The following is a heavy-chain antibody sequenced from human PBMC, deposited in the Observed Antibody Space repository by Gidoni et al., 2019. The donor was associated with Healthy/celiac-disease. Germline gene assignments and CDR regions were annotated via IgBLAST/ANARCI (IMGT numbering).Heavy chain of an antibody. V-gene: IGHV3-33*01. CDR1: GFTFSSYG. Sequence: QVQLVESGGGVVQPGRSLRLSCAASGFTFSSYGMHWVRQAPGKGLGWVAVIWYDGSNKYYADSVKGRFTISRDNSKNTLYLQMNSLRAEDTAVYYCARSVAGPNWFDPWGQGTLVTVSS. D-gene: IGHD6-19*01. J-gene: IGHJ5*02. CDR2: IWYDGSNK. CDR3: ARSVAGPNWFDP.